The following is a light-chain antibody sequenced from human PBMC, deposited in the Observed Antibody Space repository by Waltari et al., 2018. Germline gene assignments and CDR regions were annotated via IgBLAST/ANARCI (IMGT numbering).Light chain of an antibody. CDR1: SSDVGGYNY. J-gene: IGLJ3*02. V-gene: IGLV2-14*01. CDR3: SSYTSSSTRV. CDR2: EVS. Sequence: QSALTQPASVSGSPGQSITISCTGTSSDVGGYNYASWYQQHPGKAPKLMIYEVSNRPSGVSNRFSDSKSGNTASLTISGLQAEDEADYYCSSYTSSSTRVFGGGTKLTVL.